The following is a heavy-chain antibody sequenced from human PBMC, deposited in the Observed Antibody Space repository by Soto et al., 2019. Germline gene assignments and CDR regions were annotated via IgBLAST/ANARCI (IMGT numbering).Heavy chain of an antibody. D-gene: IGHD5-18*01. CDR2: INHSGST. J-gene: IGHJ4*02. V-gene: IGHV4-34*01. CDR3: ARGRRGYSYHKTFDY. CDR1: GGSFSGYY. Sequence: SETLSLTCAVYGGSFSGYYLSWIRQPPGKGLEWIGEINHSGSTNYNPSLKSRVTISVDTSKNQFSLKLSSVTAADTAVYYCARGRRGYSYHKTFDYWGQGTLVTVSS.